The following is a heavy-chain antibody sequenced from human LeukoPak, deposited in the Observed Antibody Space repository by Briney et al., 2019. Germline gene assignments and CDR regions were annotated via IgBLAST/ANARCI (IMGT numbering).Heavy chain of an antibody. CDR2: ISSSSSYI. V-gene: IGHV3-21*01. CDR1: GFTFSSYE. Sequence: GGSLRLSCAASGFTFSSYEMNWVRQAPGKGLEWVSSISSSSSYIYYADSVKGRFTISRDNAKNSLYLQMNSLRAEDTAVYYCARDLNYDYGHDAFDLWGQGTMVTVSS. D-gene: IGHD3-16*01. CDR3: ARDLNYDYGHDAFDL. J-gene: IGHJ3*01.